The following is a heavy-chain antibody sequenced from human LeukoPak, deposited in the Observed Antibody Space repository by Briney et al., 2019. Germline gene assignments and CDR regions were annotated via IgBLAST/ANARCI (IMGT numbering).Heavy chain of an antibody. J-gene: IGHJ5*02. CDR2: ISSSSSYI. V-gene: IGHV3-21*01. CDR3: ARVDYCSSTSCYFGYSSSWSYNWFDP. CDR1: GFTFSSYS. Sequence: GGSLRLSCAASGFTFSSYSMNWVRQAPGKGLEWVSSISSSSSYIYYADSVKSRFTISRDNAKNSLYLQMNSLRAEDTAVYYCARVDYCSSTSCYFGYSSSWSYNWFDPWGQGTLVTVSS. D-gene: IGHD2-2*01.